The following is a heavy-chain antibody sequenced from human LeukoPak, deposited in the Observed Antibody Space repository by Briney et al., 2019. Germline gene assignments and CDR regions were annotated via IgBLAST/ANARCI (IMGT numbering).Heavy chain of an antibody. CDR3: AANTHSGY. Sequence: PGGSLRLSCAASGFTFSSSWMKWVRQAPGKGLESVAVIEEDGSEKHYVDSVKGRFAISRDNAKNSLYLQMNNVRAEDTAVYFCAANTHSGYWGQGALVTVSS. D-gene: IGHD1-26*01. J-gene: IGHJ4*02. CDR2: IEEDGSEK. V-gene: IGHV3-7*05. CDR1: GFTFSSSW.